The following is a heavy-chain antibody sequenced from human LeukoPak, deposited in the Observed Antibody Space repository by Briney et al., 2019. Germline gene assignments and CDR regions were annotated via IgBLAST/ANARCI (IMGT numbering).Heavy chain of an antibody. CDR1: GYTFTSYG. D-gene: IGHD1-26*01. CDR3: ARAMGATRYYYYYGMDV. CDR2: IIPIFGTA. Sequence: WASVKVSCKASGYTFTSYGISWVRQAPGQGLEWMGGIIPIFGTANYAQKFQGRVTITADESTSTAYMELSSLRSEDTAVYYCARAMGATRYYYYYGMDVWGQGTTVTVSS. J-gene: IGHJ6*02. V-gene: IGHV1-69*13.